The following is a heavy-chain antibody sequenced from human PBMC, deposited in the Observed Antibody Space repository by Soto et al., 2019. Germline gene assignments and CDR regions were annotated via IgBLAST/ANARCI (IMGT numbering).Heavy chain of an antibody. V-gene: IGHV4-34*01. J-gene: IGHJ4*02. CDR1: GGSFSCYY. CDR2: INHSGST. CDR3: ARGMSGDASGWFPAWDY. Sequence: PSETLSLTCAVYGGSFSCYYWILIRQPPGKGLEWIGEINHSGSTNYNPSLKSRVTISVDTSKNQFSLKLSSVTAADTAVYYCARGMSGDASGWFPAWDYWGQGTLVTVS. D-gene: IGHD6-19*01.